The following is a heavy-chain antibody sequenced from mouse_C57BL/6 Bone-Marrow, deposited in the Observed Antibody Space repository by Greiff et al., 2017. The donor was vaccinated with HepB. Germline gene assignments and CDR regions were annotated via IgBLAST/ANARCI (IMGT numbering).Heavy chain of an antibody. J-gene: IGHJ2*01. D-gene: IGHD1-1*01. V-gene: IGHV14-1*01. CDR1: GFNIKDYY. CDR2: IDPEDGDT. CDR3: TTPITTVVAPFFDY. Sequence: VQLKESGAELVRPGASVKLSCTASGFNIKDYYMHWVKQRPEQGLEWIGRIDPEDGDTEYAPKFQGKATMTADTSSNTAYLQLSSLTSEDTAVYYCTTPITTVVAPFFDYWGQGTTLTVSS.